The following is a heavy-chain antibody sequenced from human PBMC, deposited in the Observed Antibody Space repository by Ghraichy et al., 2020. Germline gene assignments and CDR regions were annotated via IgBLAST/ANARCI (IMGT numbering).Heavy chain of an antibody. CDR1: GGSISSGGYS. J-gene: IGHJ4*02. V-gene: IGHV4-30-2*01. D-gene: IGHD6-13*01. CDR3: ARVHSSRYFDY. CDR2: IYHSGST. Sequence: SETLSLTCAVSGGSISSGGYSWSWIRQPPGKGLEWIGYIYHSGSTYYNPSLKSRVTISVDRSKNQFSLKLSSVTAADTAVYYCARVHSSRYFDYWGQGTLVTVSS.